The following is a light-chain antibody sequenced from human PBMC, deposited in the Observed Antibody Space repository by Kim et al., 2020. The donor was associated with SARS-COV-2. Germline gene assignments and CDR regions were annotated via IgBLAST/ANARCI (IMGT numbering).Light chain of an antibody. V-gene: IGLV2-23*02. CDR1: SSDVGSYNL. CDR2: EVS. Sequence: QSALTQPASVSGSPGQSITISCTGTSSDVGSYNLVSWYQQHPGKAPKLMIYEVSKRPSGVSNRFSGSKSGNTASLTISGLRAEDEADYYCCSYAGSTWVFGGGTKLTVL. J-gene: IGLJ3*02. CDR3: CSYAGSTWV.